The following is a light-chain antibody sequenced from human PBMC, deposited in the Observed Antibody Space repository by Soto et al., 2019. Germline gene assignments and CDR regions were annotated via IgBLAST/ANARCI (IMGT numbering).Light chain of an antibody. CDR3: QQYDRIPGFT. CDR2: GVS. J-gene: IGKJ4*01. Sequence: EIVLTQSPGTLSLSPGEIATLSCRASQSFRSNYLAWYQQRPGQAPRLLIYGVSRRASGIPNRFSGSVSGTDFTLTISRLEPEDSEVYYCQQYDRIPGFTFGGGTKLEI. CDR1: QSFRSNY. V-gene: IGKV3-20*01.